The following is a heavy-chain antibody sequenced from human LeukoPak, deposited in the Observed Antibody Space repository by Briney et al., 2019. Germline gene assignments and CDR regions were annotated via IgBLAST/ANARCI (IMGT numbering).Heavy chain of an antibody. D-gene: IGHD6-19*01. CDR3: AKDGGQQRLTNYYSYGMDV. J-gene: IGHJ6*02. CDR1: GYTFTTYG. V-gene: IGHV1-18*01. Sequence: ASVKVSCRASGYTFTTYGINWVRQAPGQGLEWMGWIKTYNGDTNSAQKFQDRIIMSTDKSTGTAYMELRSLRSDDTAVYYCAKDGGQQRLTNYYSYGMDVWGQGTSVIVSS. CDR2: IKTYNGDT.